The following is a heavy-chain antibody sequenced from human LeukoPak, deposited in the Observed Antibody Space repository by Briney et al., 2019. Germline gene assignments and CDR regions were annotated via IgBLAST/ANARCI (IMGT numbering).Heavy chain of an antibody. J-gene: IGHJ3*02. V-gene: IGHV1-8*03. CDR1: GYTFTSYD. D-gene: IGHD6-19*01. Sequence: ASVKVSCKASGYTFTSYDINWVRQATGQGLEWMGWMNPNSGNTGYAQKFQGRVTITRNTSISTAYMELSSLRSEDTAVYYCASRSGWTHAFDIWGQGTMVIVSS. CDR2: MNPNSGNT. CDR3: ASRSGWTHAFDI.